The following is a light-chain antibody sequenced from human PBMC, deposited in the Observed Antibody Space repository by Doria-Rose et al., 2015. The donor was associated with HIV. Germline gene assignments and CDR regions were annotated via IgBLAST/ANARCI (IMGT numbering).Light chain of an antibody. CDR3: NSYTTSSTHNYV. CDR1: SSDVGGFGY. Sequence: QSVLTQPGSVSGSPGQSITISCTGTSSDVGGFGYVSWYPQHPGKAPKLMIYDVSNRPSGVSNRFSGSKSGDTASLIISGLQAEDEADYYCNSYTTSSTHNYVFGTGTKVTVV. CDR2: DVS. J-gene: IGLJ1*01. V-gene: IGLV2-14*03.